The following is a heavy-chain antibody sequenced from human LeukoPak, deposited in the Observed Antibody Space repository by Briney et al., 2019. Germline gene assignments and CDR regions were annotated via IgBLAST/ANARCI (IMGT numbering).Heavy chain of an antibody. V-gene: IGHV3-23*01. Sequence: GGSLRLSCAASGFTFSSYAMSWVRQAPGKGLEWVSVISGSGGSTYYADSVKGRFTTSRDISKNTLYVQMNSLRAEETAVYYCAKVGSFVWLVSNWLDPWGQGTLSTVSS. CDR1: GFTFSSYA. D-gene: IGHD3-9*01. CDR3: AKVGSFVWLVSNWLDP. CDR2: ISGSGGST. J-gene: IGHJ5*02.